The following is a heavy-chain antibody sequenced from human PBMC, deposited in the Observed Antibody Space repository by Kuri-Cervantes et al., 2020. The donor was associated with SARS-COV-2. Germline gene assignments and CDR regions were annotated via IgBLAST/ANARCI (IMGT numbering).Heavy chain of an antibody. CDR2: INPRSGGT. J-gene: IGHJ6*03. CDR3: ARGWSRSGFGVVHYYYYMDV. V-gene: IGHV1-2*02. CDR1: GYTFTGYY. Sequence: ASVKVSCKASGYTFTGYYMHWVRQAPGQGLEWMGWINPRSGGTNYAQKFQGRVTMTRDTSISTAYMELSRLRSDDTAVYYCARGWSRSGFGVVHYYYYMDVWGKGTTVTVSS. D-gene: IGHD3-3*01.